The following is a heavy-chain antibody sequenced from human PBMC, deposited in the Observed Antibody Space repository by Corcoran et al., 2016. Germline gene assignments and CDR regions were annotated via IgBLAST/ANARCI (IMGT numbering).Heavy chain of an antibody. J-gene: IGHJ5*02. Sequence: QVQLVQSGAEVKKPGASVKVSCKASGYTFNNYDITWVRQAPGQGLEWMGWSSTYNSNTNYEQKFQGRVTMTIDTSTTTAYMELKSLRSDDTAVYYWSRVARMLAAGGNWFDPWGQGTLVTVSS. D-gene: IGHD6-13*01. CDR2: SSTYNSNT. CDR3: SRVARMLAAGGNWFDP. CDR1: GYTFNNYD. V-gene: IGHV1-18*01.